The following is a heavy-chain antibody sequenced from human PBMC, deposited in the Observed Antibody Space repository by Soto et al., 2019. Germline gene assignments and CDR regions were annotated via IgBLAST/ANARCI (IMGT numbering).Heavy chain of an antibody. CDR1: GGTFSSYA. D-gene: IGHD3-22*01. CDR3: ARDYYYDSSGYLTGYGMDV. CDR2: IIPIFGTA. J-gene: IGHJ6*02. V-gene: IGHV1-69*13. Sequence: GASVKVSCKASGGTFSSYAISWVRQAPGQGLEWMGGIIPIFGTANYAQKFQGRVTITADESTSTAYMELSSLRSEDTAVYYCARDYYYDSSGYLTGYGMDVWGQGTTVTVSS.